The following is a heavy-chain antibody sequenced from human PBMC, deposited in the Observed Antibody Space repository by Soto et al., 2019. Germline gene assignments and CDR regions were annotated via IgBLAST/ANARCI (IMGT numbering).Heavy chain of an antibody. V-gene: IGHV1-2*04. D-gene: IGHD6-19*01. J-gene: IGHJ4*02. CDR3: ARDSSGWYLGL. CDR2: INPNSGGT. Sequence: ASVKVSCKASGYTFTGYYMHWVRQAPGQGLEWTGWINPNSGGTNYTQKFQGWVTMTRDTSISTAYMELSRLRSDDTAVYYCARDSSGWYLGLWGQGTLVTVSS. CDR1: GYTFTGYY.